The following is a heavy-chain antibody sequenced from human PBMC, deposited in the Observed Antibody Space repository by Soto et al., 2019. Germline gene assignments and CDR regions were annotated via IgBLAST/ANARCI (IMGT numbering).Heavy chain of an antibody. CDR3: ARANYDFWSGSDY. V-gene: IGHV3-30-3*01. D-gene: IGHD3-3*01. J-gene: IGHJ4*02. CDR1: GFTFSSYA. CDR2: ISYDGSNK. Sequence: QVQLVESGGGVVQPGRSLRLSCAASGFTFSSYAMHWVRQAPGKELEWVAVISYDGSNKYYADSVKGRFTISRDNSKNTLYLQMNSLRAEDTAVYYCARANYDFWSGSDYWGQGTLVTVSS.